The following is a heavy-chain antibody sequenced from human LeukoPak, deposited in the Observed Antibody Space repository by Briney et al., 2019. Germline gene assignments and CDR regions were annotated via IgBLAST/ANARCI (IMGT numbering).Heavy chain of an antibody. CDR1: GFTFSSYA. CDR2: LSGRGDST. Sequence: GGSLRLSCAASGFTFSSYAMSWVRLAPGKGLEWVSSLSGRGDSTYYADSVKGRFTISRDNSRNTLYLQMNSLRAEDTAVYYCARTDAFDIWGQGTMVTVSS. D-gene: IGHD1-1*01. V-gene: IGHV3-23*01. J-gene: IGHJ3*02. CDR3: ARTDAFDI.